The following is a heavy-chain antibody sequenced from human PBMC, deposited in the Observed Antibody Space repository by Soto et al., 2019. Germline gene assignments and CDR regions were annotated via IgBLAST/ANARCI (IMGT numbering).Heavy chain of an antibody. CDR2: INPNSGGT. J-gene: IGHJ5*02. V-gene: IGHV1-2*04. CDR1: GYTFTGYY. D-gene: IGHD3-10*01. CDR3: ARDNNYYGSGSPTPGGWFDP. Sequence: GASVKVSCKASGYTFTGYYMHWVRQAPGQGLERMGWINPNSGGTNYAQKFQGWVTMTRDTSISTAYMELSRLRSDDTAVYYCARDNNYYGSGSPTPGGWFDPWGQGTLVTVSS.